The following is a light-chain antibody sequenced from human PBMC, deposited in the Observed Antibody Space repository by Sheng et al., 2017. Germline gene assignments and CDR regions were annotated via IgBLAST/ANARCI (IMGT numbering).Light chain of an antibody. V-gene: IGLV2-14*03. CDR2: DVN. CDR3: NSYTSDNTWV. J-gene: IGLJ3*02. Sequence: QSALTQPASVSGSPGQSITISCTGSRSDVGSYNYVSWYQHHPGRAPELIIYDVNKRPSGVSLRFSASKSGNTASLTISGLQAEDEADYYCNSYTSDNTWVFGGGTTLTVL. CDR1: RSDVGSYNY.